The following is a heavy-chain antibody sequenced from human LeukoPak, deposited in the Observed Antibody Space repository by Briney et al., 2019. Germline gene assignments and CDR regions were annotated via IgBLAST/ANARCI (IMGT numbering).Heavy chain of an antibody. CDR3: ARSFRFCSHSIGYSQMTNWFDP. V-gene: IGHV1-2*06. CDR2: INPNSGGT. Sequence: ASLKLSCKASGYTFTGYYMHWVRQAPGQGLEWMGRINPNSGGTNYAQKFQGRVTMARDTSISTAYMELSRLRSDDTPVYYCARSFRFCSHSIGYSQMTNWFDPWGQGTLVPVSS. CDR1: GYTFTGYY. J-gene: IGHJ5*02. D-gene: IGHD6-25*01.